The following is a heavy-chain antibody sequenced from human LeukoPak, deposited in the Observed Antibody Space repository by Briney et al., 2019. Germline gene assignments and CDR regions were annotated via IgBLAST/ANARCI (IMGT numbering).Heavy chain of an antibody. CDR2: IWYDGGNY. CDR3: ARSRMGTGNFYDSSGYSDY. J-gene: IGHJ4*02. D-gene: IGHD3-22*01. Sequence: GGSLRLSCAASGFTFSSYGMLWVRQAPDKGLEWVAVIWYDGGNYYYADSVKGRFTISRDNSKNTLYLQMNSLRAEDTAVYYCARSRMGTGNFYDSSGYSDYWGQGTLVTVSS. V-gene: IGHV3-33*08. CDR1: GFTFSSYG.